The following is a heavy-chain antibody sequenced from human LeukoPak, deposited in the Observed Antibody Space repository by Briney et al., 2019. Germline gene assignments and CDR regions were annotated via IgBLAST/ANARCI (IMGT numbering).Heavy chain of an antibody. CDR3: ARSSAGRSGGRGGRYCCDF. Sequence: GGSLRLPCGVSGFTFSSDAMSGVPQAPGRGLEWGSVIGLSGRTYYAESVQGRLGIARDNTKDTQYLQMNSLKVEDTASYCCARSSAGRSGGRGGRYCCDFWGQGAPVTVSS. CDR2: IGLSGRT. V-gene: IGHV3-23*01. D-gene: IGHD2-15*01. J-gene: IGHJ4*02. CDR1: GFTFSSDA.